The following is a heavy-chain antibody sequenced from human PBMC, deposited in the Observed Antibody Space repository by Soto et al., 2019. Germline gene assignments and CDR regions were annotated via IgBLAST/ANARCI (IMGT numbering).Heavy chain of an antibody. D-gene: IGHD2-8*01. J-gene: IGHJ4*02. Sequence: HVQLQESGPGLVKPSETLSLTCTASGGSISTYYWNWIPQPPGKGLEWIGYIYYGGSANYNPSLKRRVAISVDTSKKQFSLKLSSVTAADTAVYYCARGGHCTNGVCSALDYWGQGTLVTVSS. CDR3: ARGGHCTNGVCSALDY. V-gene: IGHV4-59*08. CDR2: IYYGGSA. CDR1: GGSISTYY.